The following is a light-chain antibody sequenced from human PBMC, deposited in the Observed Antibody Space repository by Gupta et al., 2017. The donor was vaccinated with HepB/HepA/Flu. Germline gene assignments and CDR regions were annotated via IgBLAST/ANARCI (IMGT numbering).Light chain of an antibody. CDR2: GAS. J-gene: IGKJ1*01. V-gene: IGKV3-15*01. CDR3: QQYNNWFWT. Sequence: ELVMPPSPATLSVSPGERATLSCRASQSVSSNLAWYQEKPGQAPRLLIYGASTRATGIPARFSGSGSGSEFTLTISSLQSEDFAVYYCQQYNNWFWTFGQGTKVEIK. CDR1: QSVSSN.